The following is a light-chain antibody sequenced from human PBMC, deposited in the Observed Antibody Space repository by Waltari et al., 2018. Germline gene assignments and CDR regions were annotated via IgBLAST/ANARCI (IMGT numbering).Light chain of an antibody. CDR3: LQAKQFPLT. J-gene: IGKJ4*01. V-gene: IGKV2-24*01. CDR2: KIA. Sequence: IVVTPTPLSSPVALGQPASITCRSSQSLDHSDGNTYLSWYQQRPGQPPRLLIYKIANRFSGVPDRFSGSGAGTECTLKISRVEAEDVGVYFCLQAKQFPLTFGGGTKLEIK. CDR1: QSLDHSDGNTY.